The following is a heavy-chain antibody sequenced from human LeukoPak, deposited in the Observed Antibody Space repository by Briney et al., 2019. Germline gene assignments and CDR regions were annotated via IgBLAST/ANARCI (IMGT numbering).Heavy chain of an antibody. V-gene: IGHV3-9*01. CDR1: GFTFDDYA. D-gene: IGHD6-19*01. J-gene: IGHJ6*02. CDR3: VKDLRAVNYYGMDV. Sequence: SLRLSCAASGFTFDDYAMHWVRQAPGKGLEWVSGISWNGGSIGYTDSVRGRFTISRDNAKNSLYLQMNSLRAEDTAVYYCVKDLRAVNYYGMDVWGRGTTVIVSS. CDR2: ISWNGGSI.